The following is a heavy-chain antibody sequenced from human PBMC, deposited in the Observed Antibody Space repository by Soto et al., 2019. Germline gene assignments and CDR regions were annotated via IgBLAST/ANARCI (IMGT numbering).Heavy chain of an antibody. V-gene: IGHV1-8*02. Sequence: ASVKVSCKASGYYFTAYDINWVRQASGEGLEWMGWVNPINGATGSARRFQGRVSMTRNTAKGTAYLELTSLRSDDTAVYYCGRGPSPRAPAGGTPYYYAMDVWGQGTKASVSS. CDR1: GYYFTAYD. CDR2: VNPINGAT. J-gene: IGHJ6*02. CDR3: GRGPSPRAPAGGTPYYYAMDV. D-gene: IGHD6-13*01.